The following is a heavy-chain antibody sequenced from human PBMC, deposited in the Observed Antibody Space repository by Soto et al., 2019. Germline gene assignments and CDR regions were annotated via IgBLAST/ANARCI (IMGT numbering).Heavy chain of an antibody. CDR2: IWYDGSNK. CDR1: GFTFSSYG. D-gene: IGHD6-13*01. CDR3: ARDSSSWYEVGALYSYYGMHV. Sequence: GSLRLSCAASGFTFSSYGMHWVRQAPGKGLEWVAVIWYDGSNKYYADSVKGRFTISRDNSKNTLYLQMNSLRAEDTAVYYCARDSSSWYEVGALYSYYGMHVLGQGATVTVS. V-gene: IGHV3-33*01. J-gene: IGHJ6*02.